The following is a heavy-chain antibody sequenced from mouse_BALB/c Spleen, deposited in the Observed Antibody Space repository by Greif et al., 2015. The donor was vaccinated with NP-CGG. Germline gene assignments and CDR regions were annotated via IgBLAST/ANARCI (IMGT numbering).Heavy chain of an antibody. CDR1: GFTFSSFG. J-gene: IGHJ4*01. V-gene: IGHV5-17*02. Sequence: EVQGVESGGGLVQPGGSRKLSCAASGFTFSSFGMHWVRQAPEKGLEWVAYISSGSSTIYYADTVKGRFTISRDNPKNTLFLQMTSLRSEDTAMYYCARAVGAMDYWGQGTSVTVSS. CDR3: ARAVGAMDY. CDR2: ISSGSSTI.